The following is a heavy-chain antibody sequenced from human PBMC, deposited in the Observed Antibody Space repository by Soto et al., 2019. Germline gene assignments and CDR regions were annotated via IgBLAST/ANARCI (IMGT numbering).Heavy chain of an antibody. Sequence: EVQLLESGGGLVQPGGSLRLSCAASGFTFSNYAMSWVRQATGKGLECVSSITGSGGSTYYADSVKGRFTISRDSSKNTLYLEMNSLTAEDTALYYCAKDKNDYYESPADSWGQGTLVTVSS. D-gene: IGHD3-16*01. CDR2: ITGSGGST. J-gene: IGHJ4*02. CDR3: AKDKNDYYESPADS. V-gene: IGHV3-23*01. CDR1: GFTFSNYA.